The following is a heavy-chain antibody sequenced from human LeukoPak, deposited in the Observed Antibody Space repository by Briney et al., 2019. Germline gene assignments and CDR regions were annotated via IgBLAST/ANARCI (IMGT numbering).Heavy chain of an antibody. V-gene: IGHV3-23*01. CDR3: AKVYYGSGSYNYFDY. D-gene: IGHD3-10*01. Sequence: PGGSLRLSCAASGFTFSSYAMSWARQAPGKGLEWVSAISGSGGSTYYADSVKGRFTISRDNSKNTLYLQMNSLRAEDTAVYYCAKVYYGSGSYNYFDYWGQGTLVTVSS. CDR1: GFTFSSYA. J-gene: IGHJ4*02. CDR2: ISGSGGST.